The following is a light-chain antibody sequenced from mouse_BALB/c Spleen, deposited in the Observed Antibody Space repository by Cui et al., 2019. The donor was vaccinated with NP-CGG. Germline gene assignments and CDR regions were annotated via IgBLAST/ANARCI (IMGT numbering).Light chain of an antibody. Sequence: QAVVTQESALTTSPDETVTLPCRSSTGAVTTSNYANWVQEKPDHLFTGLIGGTNNRAPGVPARFSGSLIGDKAALTITGAQTEDEAIYFCALWYSNHWVFGGGTKLTVL. J-gene: IGLJ1*01. CDR2: GTN. CDR1: TGAVTTSNY. V-gene: IGLV1*01. CDR3: ALWYSNHWV.